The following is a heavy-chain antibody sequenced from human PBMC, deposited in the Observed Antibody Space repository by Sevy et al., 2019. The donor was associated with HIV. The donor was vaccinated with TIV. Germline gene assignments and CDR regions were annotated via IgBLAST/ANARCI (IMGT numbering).Heavy chain of an antibody. D-gene: IGHD6-13*01. CDR3: ATHAGIAAAGRVFDY. CDR2: TRNKADGYTT. CDR1: GFTFSDHY. J-gene: IGHJ4*02. V-gene: IGHV3-72*01. Sequence: GGSLRLSCVASGFTFSDHYMEWVRQAPGKGLEWIGRTRNKADGYTTEYAASVKGRFTITRDESKNSLYVQMNSLKAEDTAVYYCATHAGIAAAGRVFDYWGQGTLVTVSS.